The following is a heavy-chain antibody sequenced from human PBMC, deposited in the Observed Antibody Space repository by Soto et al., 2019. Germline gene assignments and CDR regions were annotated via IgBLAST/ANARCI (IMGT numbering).Heavy chain of an antibody. CDR1: GGSFSGYY. J-gene: IGHJ6*02. Sequence: SETLSLTCAVYGGSFSGYYWSWIRQPPGKGLEWIGEINHSGSTNYNPSLKSRVTISVDTSKNQFSLKLSSVTAADTAVYYCARDTQGIVVVPAAKAGMDVWGQGTTVTVSS. CDR2: INHSGST. D-gene: IGHD2-2*01. CDR3: ARDTQGIVVVPAAKAGMDV. V-gene: IGHV4-34*01.